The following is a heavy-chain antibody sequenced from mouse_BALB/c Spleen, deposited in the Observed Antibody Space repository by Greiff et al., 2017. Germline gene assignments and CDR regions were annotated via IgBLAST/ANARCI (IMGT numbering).Heavy chain of an antibody. CDR1: GFSLTGYG. CDR3: ARDLHYYGSSYWYFDV. D-gene: IGHD1-1*01. J-gene: IGHJ1*01. Sequence: QVQLQQSGPGLVAPSQSLSITCTVSGFSLTGYGVNWVRQPPGKGLEWLGMIWGDGSTDYNSALKSRLSISKDNSKSQVFLKMNSLQTDDTARYYCARDLHYYGSSYWYFDVWGAGTTVTVSS. V-gene: IGHV2-6-7*01. CDR2: IWGDGST.